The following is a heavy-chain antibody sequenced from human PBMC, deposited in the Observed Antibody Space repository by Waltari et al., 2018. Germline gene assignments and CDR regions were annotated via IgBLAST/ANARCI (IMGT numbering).Heavy chain of an antibody. Sequence: EVQLVQSGAEVKKPGESLKISCTGSGYSFTSYWIGWVRPMPGKGLEWMGIVYPGDSYTRYSPSCQGQVTISADKSISTAYRQWSSLKASDTAMYYGARHLSLGNGGYSYGYWGQGTLVTVSS. D-gene: IGHD5-18*01. CDR2: VYPGDSYT. J-gene: IGHJ4*02. V-gene: IGHV5-51*01. CDR1: GYSFTSYW. CDR3: ARHLSLGNGGYSYGY.